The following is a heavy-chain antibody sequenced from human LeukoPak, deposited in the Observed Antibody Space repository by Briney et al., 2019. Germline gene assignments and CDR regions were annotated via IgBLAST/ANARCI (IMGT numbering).Heavy chain of an antibody. CDR1: GGSISSYY. J-gene: IGHJ4*02. CDR3: ARSPPSCSGDSCYSFDS. CDR2: IYYSGST. Sequence: SETLSLTCTVSGGSISSYYWSWIRQPPGKGLEWIGYIYYSGSTNYNPSLKSRVTMSVDTSKNQVYLNMNSVTAADTAVYYCARSPPSCSGDSCYSFDSWGQGTLVSVSS. D-gene: IGHD2-15*01. V-gene: IGHV4-59*12.